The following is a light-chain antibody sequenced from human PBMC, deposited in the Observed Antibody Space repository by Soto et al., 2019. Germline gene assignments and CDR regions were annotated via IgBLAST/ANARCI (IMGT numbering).Light chain of an antibody. CDR3: QQRNNWPLT. CDR2: DVS. V-gene: IGKV3-11*01. J-gene: IGKJ1*01. CDR1: HSISRD. Sequence: ETVLTQSPATLSLSPGERATLSCRASHSISRDLAWYQQKPGQLPRLLICDVSNRATGVPARFSGSGSGTDFTFTISSLEPEDFAVYYCQQRNNWPLTFGQGTKVDIK.